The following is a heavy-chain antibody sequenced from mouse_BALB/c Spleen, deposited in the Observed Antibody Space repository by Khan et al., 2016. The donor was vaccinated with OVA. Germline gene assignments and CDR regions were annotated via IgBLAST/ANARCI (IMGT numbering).Heavy chain of an antibody. Sequence: QVQLQQSGPGLVAPSQSLSITCTVSGFSLSSNGVSWVRQPPGKGLEWLGAIWGDGSTNYHSTLKSRLIISKDNSKSQVFLKLNRLQTDDTATYYCAKFSPDYYSMDYWGQGTSVTVSS. CDR2: IWGDGST. V-gene: IGHV2-3*01. CDR3: AKFSPDYYSMDY. J-gene: IGHJ4*01. CDR1: GFSLSSNG.